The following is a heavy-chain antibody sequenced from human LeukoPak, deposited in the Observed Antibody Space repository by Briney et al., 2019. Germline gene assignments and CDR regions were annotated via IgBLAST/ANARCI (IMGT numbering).Heavy chain of an antibody. CDR2: IIPIFGTA. CDR3: AKDIVGAPPTGGYFDY. J-gene: IGHJ4*02. CDR1: GGTFSSYA. D-gene: IGHD1-26*01. Sequence: SVKVSCKASGGTFSSYAISWVRQATGQGLEWMGGIIPIFGTANYAQKFQGRVTITADKSTSTAYMELSSLRSEDTAVYYCAKDIVGAPPTGGYFDYWGQGTLVTVSS. V-gene: IGHV1-69*06.